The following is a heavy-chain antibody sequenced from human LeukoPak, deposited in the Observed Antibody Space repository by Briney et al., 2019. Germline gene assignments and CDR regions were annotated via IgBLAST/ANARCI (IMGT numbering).Heavy chain of an antibody. CDR2: ISSSGSTI. CDR1: GFTFGSYE. V-gene: IGHV3-48*03. CDR3: AREKVNWFDP. J-gene: IGHJ5*02. Sequence: PGGSLRVSCAASGFTFGSYEMDWVRQAPGKGLEWVSYISSSGSTIHYADSVKGRFTISRDNAKNSLYLQMNSLRAEDTAVYYCAREKVNWFDPWGQGTLVTVSS.